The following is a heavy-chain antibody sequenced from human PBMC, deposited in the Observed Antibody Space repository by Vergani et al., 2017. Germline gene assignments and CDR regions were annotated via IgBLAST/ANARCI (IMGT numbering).Heavy chain of an antibody. Sequence: EVQLVESGGGLVKPGGSLRLSCAASGFTFSSYSMNWVRQAPGKGLEWVAYISSSSSTIYYADSVKGRFTIYRDKAKNSLYLQMNSLRAEDTAVYYCARDGGITGTTEVDYWGQGTLVSVSS. J-gene: IGHJ4*02. D-gene: IGHD1-20*01. CDR2: ISSSSSTI. V-gene: IGHV3-48*01. CDR1: GFTFSSYS. CDR3: ARDGGITGTTEVDY.